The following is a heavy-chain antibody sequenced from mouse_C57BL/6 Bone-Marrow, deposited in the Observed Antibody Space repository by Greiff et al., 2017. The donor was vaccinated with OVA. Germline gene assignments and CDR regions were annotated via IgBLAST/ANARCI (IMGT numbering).Heavy chain of an antibody. CDR1: GYTFTDYE. Sequence: VQLQQSGAELVRPGASVTLSCKASGYTFTDYEMHWVKQTPVHGLEWIGAIDPETGGTAYNQKFKGKAILTADKSSSTAYMELRSLTSEDSAVYYCTDRASGVVATDWYFDVWGTGTTVTVSS. V-gene: IGHV1-15*01. CDR3: TDRASGVVATDWYFDV. CDR2: IDPETGGT. J-gene: IGHJ1*03. D-gene: IGHD1-1*01.